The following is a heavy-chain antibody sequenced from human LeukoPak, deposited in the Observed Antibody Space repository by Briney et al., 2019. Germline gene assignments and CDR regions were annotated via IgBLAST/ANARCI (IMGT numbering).Heavy chain of an antibody. V-gene: IGHV4-4*02. Sequence: SETLSLTCAVSGGSISSNHWWSWVRQPPGKGLEWIGEIYHSGSTNYNPSLKSRVTISVDKSKNQFSLKLSSVTAADTAVYYCARLVTEYGDYATYYYYYMDVWGKGTTVTISS. CDR3: ARLVTEYGDYATYYYYYMDV. CDR1: GGSISSNHW. D-gene: IGHD4-17*01. J-gene: IGHJ6*03. CDR2: IYHSGST.